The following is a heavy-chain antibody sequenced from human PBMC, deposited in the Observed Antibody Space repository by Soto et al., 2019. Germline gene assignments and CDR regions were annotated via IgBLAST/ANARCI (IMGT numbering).Heavy chain of an antibody. CDR3: ARSHYYDRSGYSLWWLAP. J-gene: IGHJ5*02. Sequence: QVQLVESGGGVVQPGRSLRLSCAASGFTFSSYAMHWVRQAPGKGLEWVAVISYDGSNKYYADSVKGRFTISRDNSQNTPFLQRNSLRAADTAVYYCARSHYYDRSGYSLWWLAPWSQGTPVTVSS. CDR1: GFTFSSYA. CDR2: ISYDGSNK. D-gene: IGHD3-22*01. V-gene: IGHV3-30-3*01.